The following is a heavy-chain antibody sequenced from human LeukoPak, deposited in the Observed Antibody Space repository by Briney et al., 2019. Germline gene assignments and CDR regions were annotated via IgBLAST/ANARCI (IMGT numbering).Heavy chain of an antibody. CDR2: IYYSGST. J-gene: IGHJ4*02. CDR1: GGSISSSSYY. Sequence: SETLSPTCTVSGGSISSSSYYWGWIRQPPGKGLEWIGSIYYSGSTYYNPSLKSRVTISVDTSKNQFSLKLSSVTAADTAVYYCAIPYYYDSSGYLRSDYWGQGTLVTVSS. D-gene: IGHD3-22*01. CDR3: AIPYYYDSSGYLRSDY. V-gene: IGHV4-39*01.